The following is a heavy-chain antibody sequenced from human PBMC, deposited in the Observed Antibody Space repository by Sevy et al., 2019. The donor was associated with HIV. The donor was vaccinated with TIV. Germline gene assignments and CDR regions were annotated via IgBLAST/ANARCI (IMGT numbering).Heavy chain of an antibody. Sequence: ASVKVSCKASGYTFTGYSMHWVRQAPGQGLEWMGWINPNSGGTNYAQKFQGRVTMTRDTSISTASMELSRLRSDDTAMYYCARVGCSGGSCYDYWGQGTLVTVSS. D-gene: IGHD2-15*01. J-gene: IGHJ4*02. CDR3: ARVGCSGGSCYDY. V-gene: IGHV1-2*02. CDR1: GYTFTGYS. CDR2: INPNSGGT.